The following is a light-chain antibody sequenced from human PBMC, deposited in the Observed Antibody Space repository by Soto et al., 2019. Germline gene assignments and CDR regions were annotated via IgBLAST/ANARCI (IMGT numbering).Light chain of an antibody. V-gene: IGKV3-20*01. J-gene: IGKJ5*01. CDR2: GAS. CDR3: QHYGSFTVT. CDR1: HSVSNNY. Sequence: ESLSTLSSGTLCQSLGEGETVSCRASHSVSNNYLAWYQQKPGQAPRLLISGASNRATGIPDRFSGSGSGADFTLTISRLEPEDFAVYYCQHYGSFTVTFGQGTRLEI.